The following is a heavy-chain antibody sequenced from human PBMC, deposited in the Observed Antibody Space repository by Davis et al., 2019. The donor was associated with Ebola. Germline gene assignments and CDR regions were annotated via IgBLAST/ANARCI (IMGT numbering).Heavy chain of an antibody. CDR3: ARQVWNFDNWFDP. J-gene: IGHJ5*02. D-gene: IGHD1-7*01. CDR2: ISSSGSTI. Sequence: GGSLRLSCAASGFTFSDYYMSWIRQAPGKGLEWVSYISSSGSTIYYADSVKSRFTISRDNAKNSLYLQMNSLRAEDTAVYYCARQVWNFDNWFDPWGQGTLVTVSS. V-gene: IGHV3-11*01. CDR1: GFTFSDYY.